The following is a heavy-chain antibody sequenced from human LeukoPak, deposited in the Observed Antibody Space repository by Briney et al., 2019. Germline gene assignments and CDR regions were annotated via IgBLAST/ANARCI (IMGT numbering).Heavy chain of an antibody. CDR1: GYTLTGLS. CDR3: ATAMNRWFGELLGEYFQH. J-gene: IGHJ1*01. CDR2: FDPEDGET. Sequence: GASVKVSCKVSGYTLTGLSMHWVRQAPGKGLEWMGGFDPEDGETIYAQKFQGRVTMTENTSTDTAYMELSSLRSEDTAVYYCATAMNRWFGELLGEYFQHWGQGTLVTVSS. D-gene: IGHD3-10*01. V-gene: IGHV1-24*01.